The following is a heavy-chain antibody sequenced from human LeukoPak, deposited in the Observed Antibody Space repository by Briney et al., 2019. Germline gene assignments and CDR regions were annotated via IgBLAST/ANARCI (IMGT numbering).Heavy chain of an antibody. D-gene: IGHD6-13*01. J-gene: IGHJ6*03. CDR3: ARTHYSSSWYSNYYYMDV. Sequence: PGGSLRLSCAASGFTFSSYAMHWVRQAPGKGLEWVAVISYDGSNKYYADSVKGRFTISRDNSKNTLYLQMNSLRAEDTAVYYCARTHYSSSWYSNYYYMDVWGKGTTVTISS. CDR1: GFTFSSYA. V-gene: IGHV3-30*04. CDR2: ISYDGSNK.